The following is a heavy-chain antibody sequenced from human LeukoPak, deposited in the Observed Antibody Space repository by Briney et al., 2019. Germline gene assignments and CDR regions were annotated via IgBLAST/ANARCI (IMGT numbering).Heavy chain of an antibody. J-gene: IGHJ3*02. CDR3: AREVDYDFWSGYFRAGSRKDDAFDI. V-gene: IGHV1-8*01. Sequence: ASVKVSCKASGYTFTSYDINWVRQATGQGLEWMGWMNPNSGNTGYAQKFQGRVTKTRNTSISTAYMELSSLRSEDTAVYYCAREVDYDFWSGYFRAGSRKDDAFDIWGQGTMVTVSS. CDR2: MNPNSGNT. CDR1: GYTFTSYD. D-gene: IGHD3-3*01.